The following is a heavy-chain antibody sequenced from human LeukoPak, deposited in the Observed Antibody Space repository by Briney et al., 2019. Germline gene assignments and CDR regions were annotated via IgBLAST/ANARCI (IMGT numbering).Heavy chain of an antibody. CDR2: MNPNSGNT. J-gene: IGHJ4*02. V-gene: IGHV1-8*01. Sequence: ASVKVSCKASGYTFTSYDINRVRQATGQGLEWMGWMNPNSGNTGYAQKFQGRVTMTRNTSISTAYMELSSLRSEDTAVYYCARGRVVVAATVLYYFDHWGQGTLVTVSS. CDR3: ARGRVVVAATVLYYFDH. CDR1: GYTFTSYD. D-gene: IGHD2-15*01.